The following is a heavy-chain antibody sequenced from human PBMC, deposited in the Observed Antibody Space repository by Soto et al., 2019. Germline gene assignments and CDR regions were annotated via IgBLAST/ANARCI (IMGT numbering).Heavy chain of an antibody. V-gene: IGHV3-23*01. CDR3: ARHSVGYQLLYNWFDP. D-gene: IGHD2-2*01. CDR2: ISGSGGTT. J-gene: IGHJ5*02. Sequence: GGSLRLSCSTSVFTFSTYAMSWVRQAPGKGLEWVSTISGSGGTTYYADSVKGRFTISRDNSKNTLYLQMNSLKAEDTAIFYCARHSVGYQLLYNWFDPWGQGTLVTVSS. CDR1: VFTFSTYA.